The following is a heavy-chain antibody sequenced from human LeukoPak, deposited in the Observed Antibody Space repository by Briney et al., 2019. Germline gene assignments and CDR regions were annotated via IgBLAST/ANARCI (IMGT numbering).Heavy chain of an antibody. CDR1: GFTFSSXX. Sequence: SGFTFSSXXXXXXGXXXXKGLESLSYISSSSSTIYYADSVKGRFTISRDNAKNSLSLQMNSLRAEDTAVYYCARDGSGSWGQGTLVTVSS. CDR2: ISSSSSTI. CDR3: ARDGSGS. J-gene: IGHJ4*02. V-gene: IGHV3-48*01. D-gene: IGHD1-26*01.